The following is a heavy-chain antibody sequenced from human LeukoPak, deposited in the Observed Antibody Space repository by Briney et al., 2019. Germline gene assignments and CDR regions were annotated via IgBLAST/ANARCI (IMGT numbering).Heavy chain of an antibody. D-gene: IGHD6-13*01. CDR3: ARAEPPYSSSWYNY. CDR2: INHSGST. J-gene: IGHJ4*02. V-gene: IGHV4-34*01. CDR1: GGSFSGYY. Sequence: PSETLSLTCAVYGGSFSGYYWSWIRQPPGKGLEWIGEINHSGSTNYNPSLKSRVTISVDTSKNQFSLKLSSVTAADTAVYYCARAEPPYSSSWYNYWGQGTLVTVSS.